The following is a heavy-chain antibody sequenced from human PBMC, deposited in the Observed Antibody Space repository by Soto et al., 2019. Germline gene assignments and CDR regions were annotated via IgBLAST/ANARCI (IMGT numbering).Heavy chain of an antibody. Sequence: EVQLVESVGGLVQPGGSLRLSCAASGFTFTRYSMNWVRQAPGKGLEWGSSISSTTNYIYYGDSMKGRFTISRDNAKNSLYLEMNSLRAADTAVYYCARESEDLTSNFDYWGQGTLVTVSS. CDR2: ISSTTNYI. CDR3: ARESEDLTSNFDY. V-gene: IGHV3-21*06. CDR1: GFTFTRYS. J-gene: IGHJ4*02.